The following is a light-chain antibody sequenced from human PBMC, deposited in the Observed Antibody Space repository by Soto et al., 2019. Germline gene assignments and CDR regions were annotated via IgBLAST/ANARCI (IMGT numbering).Light chain of an antibody. Sequence: EIVMTQSPATLSVSPAERATLSCRASPSVNSNLAWYQQKPGQAPRLLIYHASARAIGIPARFSGSGSGTEFTLTISSLQSEDFAVYYCQQYSNWPFTFGPGTKVDIK. J-gene: IGKJ3*01. V-gene: IGKV3-15*01. CDR1: PSVNSN. CDR3: QQYSNWPFT. CDR2: HAS.